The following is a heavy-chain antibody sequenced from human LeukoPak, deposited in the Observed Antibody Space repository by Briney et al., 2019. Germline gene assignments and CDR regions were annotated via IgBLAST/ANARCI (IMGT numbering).Heavy chain of an antibody. J-gene: IGHJ3*02. D-gene: IGHD3-22*01. V-gene: IGHV3-21*01. CDR3: AGHYYDSSGYKHAFDI. CDR1: GFTFSSYS. Sequence: GGSLRLSCAASGFTFSSYSMNWVRQAPGKGLEWVSSISSSSSYIYYADSVKGRFTISRDNAKNSLYLQMNSLRAEDTAVYYCAGHYYDSSGYKHAFDIWGQGTMVTVSP. CDR2: ISSSSSYI.